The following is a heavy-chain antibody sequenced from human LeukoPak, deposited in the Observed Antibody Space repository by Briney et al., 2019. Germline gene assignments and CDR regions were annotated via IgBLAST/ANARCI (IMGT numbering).Heavy chain of an antibody. V-gene: IGHV4-59*12. CDR3: ARETYYYDSSGYYYPYYFDY. D-gene: IGHD3-22*01. Sequence: SETLSLTCTVSGGSISSYFWSWIRQPPGKGLEWIGYIYYSGSTNYNPSLKSRVIISVDTSKNQFSLILSSVTAADTAVYYCARETYYYDSSGYYYPYYFDYWGQGTLVTVSS. J-gene: IGHJ4*02. CDR2: IYYSGST. CDR1: GGSISSYF.